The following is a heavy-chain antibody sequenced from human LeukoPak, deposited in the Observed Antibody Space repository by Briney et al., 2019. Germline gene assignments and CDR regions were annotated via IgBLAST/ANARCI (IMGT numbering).Heavy chain of an antibody. Sequence: ASVKVSCKASGGTFSSYAISWMRQAPGQGLEWMGGIIPIFGTTNYAQKFQGRVTITADESTSTAYMELSSLRSEGTAVYYCARDVGFIVGVFGGAFDIWGQGTMVTVSS. J-gene: IGHJ3*02. CDR1: GGTFSSYA. CDR2: IIPIFGTT. CDR3: ARDVGFIVGVFGGAFDI. D-gene: IGHD1-26*01. V-gene: IGHV1-69*13.